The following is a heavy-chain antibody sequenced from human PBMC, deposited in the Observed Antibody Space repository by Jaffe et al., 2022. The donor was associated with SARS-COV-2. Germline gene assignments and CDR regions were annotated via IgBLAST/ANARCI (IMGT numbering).Heavy chain of an antibody. CDR3: AKDISEYGVGIVGATTPYGMDV. CDR2: ISWNSGSI. J-gene: IGHJ6*02. D-gene: IGHD1-26*01. V-gene: IGHV3-9*01. Sequence: EVQLVESGGGLVQPGRSLRLSCAASGFTFDDYAMHWVRQAPGKGLEWVSGISWNSGSIGYADSVKGRFTISRDNAKNSLYLQMNSLRAEDTALYYCAKDISEYGVGIVGATTPYGMDVWGQGTTVTVSS. CDR1: GFTFDDYA.